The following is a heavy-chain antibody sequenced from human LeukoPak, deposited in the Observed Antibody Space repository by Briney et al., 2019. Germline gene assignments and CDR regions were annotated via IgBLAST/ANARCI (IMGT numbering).Heavy chain of an antibody. D-gene: IGHD3-3*01. V-gene: IGHV3-30*18. Sequence: GRSLRLSCAASGFTFSSSGMHWVRQAPGKGLEWVAVISYDGRTKCYADSVKGRFTISRDNSKNTLYLQMNSLRAEDTAVYYCAKYDFWSGYGIDVWGQGTTVTVSS. CDR1: GFTFSSSG. CDR3: AKYDFWSGYGIDV. J-gene: IGHJ6*02. CDR2: ISYDGRTK.